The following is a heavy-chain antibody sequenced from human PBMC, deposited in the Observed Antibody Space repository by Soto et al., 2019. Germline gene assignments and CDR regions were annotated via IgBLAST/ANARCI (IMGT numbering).Heavy chain of an antibody. CDR3: ARALGIAYSSSGYALDV. Sequence: QVQLVQSGAEVKKPGASVKVSCKPSGYDFTSYDINWVRQATGQGLEWMGWINPNSGKTCYAQRFQGRVTVTRNISINTVYMELRSLTSADTAVYYCARALGIAYSSSGYALDVWGQGTTVTVSS. J-gene: IGHJ6*02. D-gene: IGHD6-13*01. V-gene: IGHV1-8*01. CDR1: GYDFTSYD. CDR2: INPNSGKT.